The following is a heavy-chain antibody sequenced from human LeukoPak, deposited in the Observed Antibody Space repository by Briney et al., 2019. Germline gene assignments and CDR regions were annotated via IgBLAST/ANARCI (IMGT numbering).Heavy chain of an antibody. CDR2: ISGSGGST. J-gene: IGHJ4*02. CDR1: GFTFSSHA. Sequence: GGSLRLSCAASGFTFSSHAMSWVRQAPGKGLEWVSAISGSGGSTYYADSVKGRFTISRDNSKNTLYLQMNSLRAEDTAVYYCARLPYDFWSGYYIYWGQGTLVTVSS. CDR3: ARLPYDFWSGYYIY. D-gene: IGHD3-3*01. V-gene: IGHV3-23*01.